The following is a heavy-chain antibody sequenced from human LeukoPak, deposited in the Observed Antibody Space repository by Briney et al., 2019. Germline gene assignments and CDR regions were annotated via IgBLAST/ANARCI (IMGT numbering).Heavy chain of an antibody. CDR2: IYYSGST. Sequence: SETLSLTCTVSGVSISSYYWSWIRQPPGKGLEWIGYIYYSGSTNYNPSLKSRVTISVDTSKNQFSLKLSSVTAADTAVYYCARDRYGNWYFDLWGRGTLVTVSS. CDR1: GVSISSYY. CDR3: ARDRYGNWYFDL. D-gene: IGHD1-1*01. V-gene: IGHV4-59*01. J-gene: IGHJ2*01.